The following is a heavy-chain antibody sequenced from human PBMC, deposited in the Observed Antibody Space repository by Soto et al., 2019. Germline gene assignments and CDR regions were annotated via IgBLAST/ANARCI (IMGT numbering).Heavy chain of an antibody. D-gene: IGHD2-2*01. CDR2: IIPILGIA. Sequence: ASVKVSCKASGGTFSSYTISWVRQAPGQGLEWMGRIIPILGIANYAQKFQGRVTITADKSTSTAYMELSSLRSEDTAVYYCARAPYCSSTSCYANYYYMDVWGKGTTVTVS. J-gene: IGHJ6*03. CDR1: GGTFSSYT. CDR3: ARAPYCSSTSCYANYYYMDV. V-gene: IGHV1-69*02.